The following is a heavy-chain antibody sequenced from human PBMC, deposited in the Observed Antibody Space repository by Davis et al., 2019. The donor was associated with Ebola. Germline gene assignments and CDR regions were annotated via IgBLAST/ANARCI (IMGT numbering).Heavy chain of an antibody. CDR2: ISAYNGNT. J-gene: IGHJ5*02. CDR1: GYTFTGHD. Sequence: ASVKVSCKASGYTFTGHDINWVRQATGQGLEWMGWISAYNGNTNYAQKLQGRVTMTTDTSTSTAYMELRSLRSDDTAVYYCAREVLGLDPWGQGTLVTVSS. D-gene: IGHD3-10*01. CDR3: AREVLGLDP. V-gene: IGHV1-18*01.